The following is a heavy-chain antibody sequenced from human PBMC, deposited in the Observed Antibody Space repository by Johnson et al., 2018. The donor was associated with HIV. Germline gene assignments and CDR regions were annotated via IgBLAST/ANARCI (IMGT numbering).Heavy chain of an antibody. CDR3: VRRARDPSTWLGGSLNAFDI. CDR2: ISHDGSHK. D-gene: IGHD6-13*01. Sequence: QVQLVESGGGVVRPGRSLRLSCSVSGLTFNNYPMHWVRQAPGKGLEWVAVISHDGSHKYYADSVKGRFTISRDNAENSLYLQMRTLRVEDTAVYFCVRRARDPSTWLGGSLNAFDIWGQGTLVTVSS. J-gene: IGHJ3*02. V-gene: IGHV3-30*04. CDR1: GLTFNNYP.